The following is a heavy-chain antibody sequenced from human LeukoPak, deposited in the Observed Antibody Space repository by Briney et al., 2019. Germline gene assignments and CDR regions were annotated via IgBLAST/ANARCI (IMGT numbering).Heavy chain of an antibody. Sequence: GGSLRLSCAASGFTFSRYWMSWVRQAPGKGLEWVANIKQDGSQKSYVDSVKGRFTISRDNANNLLYLQMNSLRAEDTAVYYCARESFAARWDWGQGTLVTVSS. V-gene: IGHV3-7*01. CDR3: ARESFAARWD. D-gene: IGHD6-6*01. J-gene: IGHJ4*02. CDR1: GFTFSRYW. CDR2: IKQDGSQK.